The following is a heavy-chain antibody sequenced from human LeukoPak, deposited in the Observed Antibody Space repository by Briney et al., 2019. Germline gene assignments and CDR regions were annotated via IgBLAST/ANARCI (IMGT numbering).Heavy chain of an antibody. CDR3: ARGRLRGRYLEY. CDR1: GGSISSSSYY. J-gene: IGHJ4*02. V-gene: IGHV4-61*02. D-gene: IGHD3-3*01. Sequence: SETLSLTCTVSGGSISSSSYYWSWIRQPAGKGLEWIGRIYTSGSTNYNPSLKSRVTISVDTSKNQFSLKLSSVTAADTAVYYCARGRLRGRYLEYWGQGTLVTVSS. CDR2: IYTSGST.